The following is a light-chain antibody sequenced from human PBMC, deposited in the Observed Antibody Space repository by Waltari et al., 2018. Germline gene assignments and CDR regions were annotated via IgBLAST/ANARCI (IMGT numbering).Light chain of an antibody. J-gene: IGKJ1*01. V-gene: IGKV4-1*01. CDR1: QSILYTSNNQSF. Sequence: DIVMTQSPDSLTVSLGERATINCKSSQSILYTSNNQSFLAWFQQKPGQPPKLLIYWASTRESGVPDRFSGSGSGTEFTLTISSLQSEDFAVYYCQQYNNWLPEFGQGTKVEIK. CDR3: QQYNNWLPE. CDR2: WAS.